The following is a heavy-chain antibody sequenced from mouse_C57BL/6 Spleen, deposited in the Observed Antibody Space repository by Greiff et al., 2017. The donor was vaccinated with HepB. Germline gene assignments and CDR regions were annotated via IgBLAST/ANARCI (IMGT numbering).Heavy chain of an antibody. D-gene: IGHD1-1*01. CDR2: IYPRDGST. Sequence: VQLQESGPELVKPGASVKLSCKASGYTFTSYDINWVKQRPGQGLEWIGWIYPRDGSTKYNEKFKGKATLTVDTSSSTAYMELHSLTSEDSAVYFCARPYGSSYLYFDYWGQGTTLTVSS. V-gene: IGHV1-85*01. CDR1: GYTFTSYD. CDR3: ARPYGSSYLYFDY. J-gene: IGHJ2*01.